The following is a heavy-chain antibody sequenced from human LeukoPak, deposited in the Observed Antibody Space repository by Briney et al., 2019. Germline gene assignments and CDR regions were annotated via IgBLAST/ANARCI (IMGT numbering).Heavy chain of an antibody. CDR3: ARRISGYSGYYYYYMDV. V-gene: IGHV4-59*01. Sequence: PSETPSLTCTVSGGSISSYYWSWIRQPPGKGLEWIGYIYYTGSTNYNPSLKSRVTISVDTSKNQFSLKLSSVTAADTAVYYCARRISGYSGYYYYYMDVWGKGTTVTISS. CDR1: GGSISSYY. D-gene: IGHD3-22*01. J-gene: IGHJ6*03. CDR2: IYYTGST.